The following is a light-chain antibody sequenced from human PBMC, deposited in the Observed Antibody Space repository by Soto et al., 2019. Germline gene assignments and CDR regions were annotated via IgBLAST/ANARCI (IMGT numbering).Light chain of an antibody. J-gene: IGKJ3*01. CDR3: QQTYSTRFT. CDR2: AES. CDR1: QSISRY. V-gene: IGKV1-39*01. Sequence: DIQMTQSPSALSASVGDRVTITCRASQSISRYLNWYQQKPGKAPEHLIYAESSLQSGVPSRFSGSGYKTDFTLTISNLQHEDFAPYLWQQTYSTRFTFGPGTNVEIK.